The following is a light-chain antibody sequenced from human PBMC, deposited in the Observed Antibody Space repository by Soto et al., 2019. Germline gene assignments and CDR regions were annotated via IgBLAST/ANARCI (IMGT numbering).Light chain of an antibody. Sequence: DIQMTQSPSSLSASVGDRVTITCRASQDISVYLAWYQQKPGKVPKLLIYSASTLQSGVTSRFSGSGSGTDFTLTISSLQPEAVANYYCQKFNTAPLTFGQGTRLEIK. CDR3: QKFNTAPLT. CDR1: QDISVY. CDR2: SAS. V-gene: IGKV1-27*01. J-gene: IGKJ5*01.